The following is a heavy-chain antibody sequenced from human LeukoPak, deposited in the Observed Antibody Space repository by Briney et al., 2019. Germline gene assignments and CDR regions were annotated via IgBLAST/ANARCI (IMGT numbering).Heavy chain of an antibody. Sequence: PGRSLRLSCAASGFTFSSYAMHWVRQAPGKGLEWVSAISGSGGSTYYADSVKGRFTISRDNSKNTLYLQMNSLRAEDTAVYYCAKGLRRELRGDFDYWGQGTLVTVSS. CDR2: ISGSGGST. J-gene: IGHJ4*02. D-gene: IGHD1-26*01. CDR3: AKGLRRELRGDFDY. V-gene: IGHV3-23*01. CDR1: GFTFSSYA.